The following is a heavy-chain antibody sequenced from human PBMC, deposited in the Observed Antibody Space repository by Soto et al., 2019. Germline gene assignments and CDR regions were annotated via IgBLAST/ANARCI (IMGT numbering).Heavy chain of an antibody. V-gene: IGHV3-15*07. CDR3: TTEFPTYYYDSTGGGDFDY. Sequence: GGSLRLSCAASGFTFSNAWMNWVRQAPGKGLEWVGRIKSKTDGGTTDYAAPVKGRFTISRDDSKNTLYLQMNSLKTEDTAVYYCTTEFPTYYYDSTGGGDFDYWGQGTLVTVSS. CDR2: IKSKTDGGTT. D-gene: IGHD3-22*01. J-gene: IGHJ4*02. CDR1: GFTFSNAW.